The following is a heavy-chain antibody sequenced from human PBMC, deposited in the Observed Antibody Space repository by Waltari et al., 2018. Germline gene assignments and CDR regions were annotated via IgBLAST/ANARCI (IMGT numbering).Heavy chain of an antibody. CDR3: ARALYSSGWQSHPLMDV. D-gene: IGHD6-19*01. CDR1: GGSISSGSYY. V-gene: IGHV4-61*02. Sequence: QVQLQESGPGLVKPSQTLSLTCTGSGGSISSGSYYWSWIRQPAGKGLEWIGRIYTSGSTNSNPSLKSRVTISVDTSKNQFSLKLSSVTAADTAVYYCARALYSSGWQSHPLMDVWGQGTTVTVSS. CDR2: IYTSGST. J-gene: IGHJ6*02.